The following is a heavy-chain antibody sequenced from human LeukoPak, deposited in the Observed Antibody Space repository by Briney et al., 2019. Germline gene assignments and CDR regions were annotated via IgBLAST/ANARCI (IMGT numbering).Heavy chain of an antibody. CDR1: GYTFTNFD. CDR3: VRIYYSNAFGI. Sequence: ASVKVSCKASGYTFTNFDINWVRQATGQGLEWMGWMNPKTGNTGSAQKFQGRVTITGNTSISTAYMELSSLRSEDTAVYYCVRIYYSNAFGIWGQGTMVTVSS. CDR2: MNPKTGNT. V-gene: IGHV1-8*01. D-gene: IGHD4-11*01. J-gene: IGHJ3*02.